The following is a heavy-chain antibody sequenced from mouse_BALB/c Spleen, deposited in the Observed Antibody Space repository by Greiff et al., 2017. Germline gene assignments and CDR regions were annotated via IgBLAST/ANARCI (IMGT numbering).Heavy chain of an antibody. D-gene: IGHD2-2*01. V-gene: IGHV1S22*01. Sequence: LQQPGSELVRPGASVKLSCKASGYTFTSYWMHWVKQRPGQGLEWIGNIYPGSGSTNYDEKFKSKATLTVDTSSSTAYMQLSSLTSEDSAVYYCIYGWDDWGQGTTRTVSA. CDR1: GYTFTSYW. CDR3: IYGWDD. J-gene: IGHJ2*01. CDR2: IYPGSGST.